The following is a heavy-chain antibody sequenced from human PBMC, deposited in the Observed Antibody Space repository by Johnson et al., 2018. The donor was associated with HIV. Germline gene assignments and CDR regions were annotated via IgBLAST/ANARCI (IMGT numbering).Heavy chain of an antibody. CDR3: AKERNWSAYASASPGAFDM. CDR1: GFTFSSYA. D-gene: IGHD6-6*01. J-gene: IGHJ3*02. V-gene: IGHV3-30*04. CDR2: ISYDGSNK. Sequence: QVQLVESGGGVVQPGRSLRLSCAASGFTFSSYAMHWVRQAPGQGLEWVAVISYDGSNKYYADSVKGRFTISRDNSKNTLYLQMSSLRAEDTAGYYCAKERNWSAYASASPGAFDMWGQGTMVTVSS.